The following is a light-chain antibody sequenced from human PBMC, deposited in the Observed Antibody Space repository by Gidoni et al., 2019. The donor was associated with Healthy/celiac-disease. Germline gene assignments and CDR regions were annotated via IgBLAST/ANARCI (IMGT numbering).Light chain of an antibody. CDR1: QSVLYSSNNKNY. J-gene: IGKJ1*01. CDR3: QQYYRTPRT. Sequence: DIVMTQSPASLAVSLGERATINCKSSQSVLYSSNNKNYLAWYQQKPGQPPKLLIYLASTRASGVPDLFSGSGSGPDFTLTISSLQAEYVAFYYCQQYYRTPRTFXXXTKVEIK. V-gene: IGKV4-1*01. CDR2: LAS.